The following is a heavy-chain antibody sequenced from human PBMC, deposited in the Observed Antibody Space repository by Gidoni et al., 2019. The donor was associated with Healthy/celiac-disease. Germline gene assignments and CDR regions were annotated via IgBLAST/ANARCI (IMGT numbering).Heavy chain of an antibody. CDR2: ISGSGGST. J-gene: IGHJ6*02. Sequence: EVQLLESGGGLVQPGGSLRLSCAASGFIFSSYAMSWVRQAPGKGLEWVSAISGSGGSTYYADSVKGRFTISRDNSKNTLYLQMNSLRAEDTAVYYCAKDGWMGGAPLPYYYYGMDVRGQGTTVTVSS. CDR1: GFIFSSYA. CDR3: AKDGWMGGAPLPYYYYGMDV. D-gene: IGHD3-16*01. V-gene: IGHV3-23*01.